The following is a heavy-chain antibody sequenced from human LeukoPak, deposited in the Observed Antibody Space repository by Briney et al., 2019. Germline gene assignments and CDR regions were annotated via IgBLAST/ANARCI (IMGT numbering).Heavy chain of an antibody. CDR1: GFTFSSYS. CDR3: ASYYDSSGYSFDY. V-gene: IGHV3-21*01. CDR2: ISSSSSYI. J-gene: IGHJ4*02. D-gene: IGHD3-22*01. Sequence: GGSLRLSCAASGFTFSSYSMNWVRQAPGKGLEWVSSISSSSSYIYYADSVKGRFTISRDNAKNSLYLQMNSLRAEDTAVYYCASYYDSSGYSFDYWGQGTLVTVSS.